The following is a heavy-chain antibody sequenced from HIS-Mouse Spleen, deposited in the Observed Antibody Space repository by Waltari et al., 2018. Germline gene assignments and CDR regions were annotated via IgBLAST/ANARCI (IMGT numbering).Heavy chain of an antibody. J-gene: IGHJ2*01. D-gene: IGHD6-13*01. CDR3: AREIPYSSSWYDWYFDL. V-gene: IGHV4-39*07. Sequence: QLQLQESGPGLVKPSETLSLTCTVSGCSISSSSYYWDWNRQPPGNGLEWLWSISYSGIPYYNPFLKSRVTILVDTSKNQFSLKLSSVTAADTAVYYCAREIPYSSSWYDWYFDLWGRGTLVTVSS. CDR2: ISYSGIP. CDR1: GCSISSSSYY.